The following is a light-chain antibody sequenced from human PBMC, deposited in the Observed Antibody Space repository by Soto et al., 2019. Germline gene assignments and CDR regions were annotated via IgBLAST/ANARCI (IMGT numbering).Light chain of an antibody. V-gene: IGKV3-20*01. Sequence: EIVLTQSPGTLSLSPGERATLSCRASQSVSSTYLAWYQQRPGQAPRLLIYGASFRATGIPDRFSASGSGTDFTLTISRLEPEDFAVYYCQQYGSSLWTFGQGTKVEIK. CDR3: QQYGSSLWT. J-gene: IGKJ1*01. CDR1: QSVSSTY. CDR2: GAS.